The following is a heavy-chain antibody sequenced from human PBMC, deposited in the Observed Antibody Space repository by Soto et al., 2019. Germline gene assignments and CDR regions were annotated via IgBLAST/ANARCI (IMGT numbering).Heavy chain of an antibody. J-gene: IGHJ5*02. CDR3: ARVGDRAMAVSA. V-gene: IGHV4-30-4*02. Sequence: SETLSLTCTVSGGSISSGAYCSSWILKHPGKGTEWIGYIFYSGNSYSKTYLKTRVNISVDTSQNQFSINLSSVTAADTAVYYCARVGDRAMAVSAWGQGTLVTVSS. D-gene: IGHD5-18*01. CDR2: IFYSGNS. CDR1: GGSISSGAYC.